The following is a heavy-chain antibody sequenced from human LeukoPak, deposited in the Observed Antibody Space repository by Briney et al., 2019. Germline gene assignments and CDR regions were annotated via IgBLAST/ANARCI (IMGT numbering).Heavy chain of an antibody. CDR2: ISGSGCST. J-gene: IGHJ4*02. D-gene: IGHD2-2*01. CDR1: GFTFSSYA. V-gene: IGHV3-23*01. Sequence: GGPLRLSCAASGFTFSSYATSWVRQSPGKGLEWVSAISGSGCSTYYAYTVKGRCTISSDNSKDTLYLQMNSLRAQDTAVYYCAGRYCSSTSCYVGYWGQGTLVTVSS. CDR3: AGRYCSSTSCYVGY.